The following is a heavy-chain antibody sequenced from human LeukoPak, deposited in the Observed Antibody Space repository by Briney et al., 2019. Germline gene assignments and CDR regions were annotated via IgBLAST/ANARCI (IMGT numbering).Heavy chain of an antibody. CDR3: AKLTYVSGNYYPSYNWFGP. V-gene: IGHV3-23*01. Sequence: GGSLRLSCVASGFTFSNYAMSWVRQAPGKGLEWVSTINNSGGTTFYADSVKGRFTISRDNSKNTLYLQINSLRAEDTAIYYCAKLTYVSGNYYPSYNWFGPWGQESLVTVSS. CDR1: GFTFSNYA. J-gene: IGHJ5*02. CDR2: INNSGGTT. D-gene: IGHD3-10*01.